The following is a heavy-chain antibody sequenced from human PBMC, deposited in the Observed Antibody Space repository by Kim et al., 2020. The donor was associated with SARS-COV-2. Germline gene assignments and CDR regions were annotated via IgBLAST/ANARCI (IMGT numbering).Heavy chain of an antibody. CDR1: RFTFTSAW. V-gene: IGHV3-15*01. CDR3: TVLGGSGSYFTSNN. CDR2: FKGKTDGATT. J-gene: IGHJ4*02. Sequence: GGSLRLSCAASRFTFTSAWMSWVRQAPGKGLECVALFKGKTDGATTDYAAPVKGRFTISRDESKNTLYLQMNSLQTEDTAVYYCTVLGGSGSYFTSNNWGQGTLVTVSS. D-gene: IGHD3-10*01.